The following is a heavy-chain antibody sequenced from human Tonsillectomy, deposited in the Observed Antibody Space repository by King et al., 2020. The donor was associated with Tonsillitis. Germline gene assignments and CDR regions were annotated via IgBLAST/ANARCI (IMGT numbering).Heavy chain of an antibody. Sequence: QLQESGPGLVKPSETLSLTCNVSGGSISRYYWSWIRQPPGKGLEWIAHIYDSGSTNYNPSLKSRVTISVDTSKNQFSLRLRTATAADTAVYYCARDLYDFGRGFFYGMDVWGQGTAVTVSS. CDR1: GGSISRYY. D-gene: IGHD3-3*01. V-gene: IGHV4-59*01. CDR3: ARDLYDFGRGFFYGMDV. J-gene: IGHJ6*02. CDR2: IYDSGST.